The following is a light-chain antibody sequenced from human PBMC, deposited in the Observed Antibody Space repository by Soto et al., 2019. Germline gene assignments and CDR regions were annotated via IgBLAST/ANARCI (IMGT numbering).Light chain of an antibody. Sequence: DIQMTQSPSTLSASVGDRVTITCRASQSISSWLAWYQQKPGKAPKLLIYKASSLESGVPSRFSGSGSDTEFTLTISSLQPDDFATYYCQQYNSYSTVGQGTKVEIK. CDR2: KAS. CDR3: QQYNSYST. CDR1: QSISSW. V-gene: IGKV1-5*03. J-gene: IGKJ1*01.